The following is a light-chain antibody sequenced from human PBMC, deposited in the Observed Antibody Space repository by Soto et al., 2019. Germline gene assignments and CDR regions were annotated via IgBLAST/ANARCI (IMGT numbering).Light chain of an antibody. CDR1: SSDDGSYNL. V-gene: IGLV2-23*01. Sequence: QSALTQPASVSGSPGQSITISCTGTSSDDGSYNLVSWYQQHPGKAPKLLIYEGSKRPSGVSNRVSDSKSGNTASLTISGLQAEDEADYYCCSAAGSNTLVFGGGTKLTVL. J-gene: IGLJ2*01. CDR2: EGS. CDR3: CSAAGSNTLV.